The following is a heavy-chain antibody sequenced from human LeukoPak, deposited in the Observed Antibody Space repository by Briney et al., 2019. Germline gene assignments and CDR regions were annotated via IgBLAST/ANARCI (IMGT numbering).Heavy chain of an antibody. CDR3: ARRSDDYDSSAYYH. CDR1: GFTVSSNY. CDR2: FYAGDST. V-gene: IGHV3-53*01. D-gene: IGHD3-22*01. J-gene: IGHJ4*02. Sequence: PGGSLRLSCAASGFTVSSNYMSWVRQAPGKGLEWVSVFYAGDSTYYADSVKGRFTISRDNSKNTLYLQMNSLRAEDTAVYYCARRSDDYDSSAYYHWGQGTLVTVSS.